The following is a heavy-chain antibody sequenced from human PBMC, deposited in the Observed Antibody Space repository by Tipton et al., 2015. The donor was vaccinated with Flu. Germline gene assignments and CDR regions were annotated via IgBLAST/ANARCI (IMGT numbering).Heavy chain of an antibody. D-gene: IGHD3-10*01. Sequence: LRLSCAASGFTFSDDYMSWIRQPPGKGLEWIGYVHSIGTTNYNPPLRSRVTISVDTSRNQFSLKVSSVTAADTAVYYCARVEYFGSGTSNYWGQGTLVTVSS. V-gene: IGHV4-59*08. J-gene: IGHJ4*02. CDR1: GFTFSDDY. CDR2: VHSIGTT. CDR3: ARVEYFGSGTSNY.